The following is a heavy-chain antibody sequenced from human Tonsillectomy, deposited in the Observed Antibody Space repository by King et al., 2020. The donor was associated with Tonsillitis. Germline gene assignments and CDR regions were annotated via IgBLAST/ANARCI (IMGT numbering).Heavy chain of an antibody. CDR2: IWYDGRNK. Sequence: VQLVESGGGVVQPGRSLRLSCAASGFTFSSYGMHLVRQAPGKGLEWVAVIWYDGRNKYYADSVKGRFTISRDNSKNTLYLQMNSLRAEDTAVYYCARDLVGYCSSTSCHHFDYWGQGTLVTVSS. CDR3: ARDLVGYCSSTSCHHFDY. J-gene: IGHJ4*02. V-gene: IGHV3-33*01. CDR1: GFTFSSYG. D-gene: IGHD2-2*01.